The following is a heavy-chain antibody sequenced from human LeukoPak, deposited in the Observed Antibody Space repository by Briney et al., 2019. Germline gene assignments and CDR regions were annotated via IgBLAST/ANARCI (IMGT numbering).Heavy chain of an antibody. CDR2: IRWNSDNI. V-gene: IGHV3-9*01. CDR3: ARAPTGNYYYYYGMDV. J-gene: IGHJ6*02. CDR1: GFTFYDSA. Sequence: GGSLRLSCAASGFTFYDSAMHWVRHAPGKGLEWVSGIRWNSDNIAYADSVKGRFTISRDNSKNTLYLQMNSLRAEDTAVYYCARAPTGNYYYYYGMDVWGQGTTVTVSS.